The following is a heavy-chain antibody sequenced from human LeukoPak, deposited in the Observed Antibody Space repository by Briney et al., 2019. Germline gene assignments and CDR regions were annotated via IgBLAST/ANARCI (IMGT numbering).Heavy chain of an antibody. D-gene: IGHD3-16*01. J-gene: IGHJ6*03. CDR2: IYTSGST. V-gene: IGHV4-61*02. CDR1: GGSISSGSYY. CDR3: ARAGKGLDPFYYYYYMDV. Sequence: PSETLSLTCTVSGGSISSGSYYWSWIRQPAGKGLEWIGRIYTSGSTNYNPSLKSRVTISVDTSKNQFSLKLSSVTAADTAVYYCARAGKGLDPFYYYYYMDVWGKGTTVTVSS.